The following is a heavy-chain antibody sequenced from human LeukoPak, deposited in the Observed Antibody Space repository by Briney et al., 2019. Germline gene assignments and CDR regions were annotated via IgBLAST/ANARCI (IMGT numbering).Heavy chain of an antibody. J-gene: IGHJ3*02. V-gene: IGHV3-11*04. CDR1: GFGFSDYY. CDR2: ISSSGSTI. CDR3: ARDDTHYGSSGSFYDAFDI. D-gene: IGHD3-22*01. Sequence: KTGGSLRLSCVVSGFGFSDYYMSWIRQAPGKGLEWVSYISSSGSTIYYADSVKGRFTISRDNAKNSLYLQMNSLGAEDTAVYYCARDDTHYGSSGSFYDAFDIWGRGTMVTVSS.